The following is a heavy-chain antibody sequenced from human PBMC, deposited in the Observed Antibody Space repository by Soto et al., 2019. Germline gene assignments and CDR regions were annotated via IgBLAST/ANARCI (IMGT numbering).Heavy chain of an antibody. J-gene: IGHJ5*02. V-gene: IGHV3-23*01. CDR3: AKDRPLLVPVNWFDP. D-gene: IGHD2-2*01. Sequence: EVQLLESGGGLVQPGGSLRLSCAASGFTFSSYAMSWVRQAPGKGLEWVSAISGSGGNTYYADSVEGWFTISRDNSKNTLYLQMNSLRAEDTAVYYCAKDRPLLVPVNWFDPWGQGTLVTVSS. CDR1: GFTFSSYA. CDR2: ISGSGGNT.